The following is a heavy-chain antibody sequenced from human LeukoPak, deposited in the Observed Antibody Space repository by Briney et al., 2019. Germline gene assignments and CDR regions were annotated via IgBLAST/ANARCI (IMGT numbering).Heavy chain of an antibody. J-gene: IGHJ4*02. CDR1: GFTFSSYG. V-gene: IGHV3-30*02. CDR3: ARGTPTTRDFDY. Sequence: GGSLRLSCVASGFTFSSYGMHWVRQAPGKGLEWVAFIRYDGTNKYQGDSVKGRFTISRDNSKNTLYLQLNSLRAEDTAVYYCARGTPTTRDFDYWGQGTLVTVSS. CDR2: IRYDGTNK. D-gene: IGHD4-11*01.